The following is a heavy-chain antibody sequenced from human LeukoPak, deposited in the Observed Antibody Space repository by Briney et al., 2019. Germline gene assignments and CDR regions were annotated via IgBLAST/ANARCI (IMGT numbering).Heavy chain of an antibody. V-gene: IGHV4-39*07. CDR2: IYHTGGIT. J-gene: IGHJ4*02. Sequence: SETLSLTCIVSGGSISGRSYYWGWIRQPPEKGLEWVGSIYHTGGITYYSPSLKSRVTMSVDTSKSQFSLKLSSVTAADTAVYYCARVIAAAGKNDYWGQGTLVTVSS. D-gene: IGHD6-13*01. CDR1: GGSISGRSYY. CDR3: ARVIAAAGKNDY.